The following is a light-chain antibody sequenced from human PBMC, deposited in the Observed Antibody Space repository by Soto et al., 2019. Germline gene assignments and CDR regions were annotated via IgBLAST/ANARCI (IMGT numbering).Light chain of an antibody. V-gene: IGKV1-5*01. CDR3: QQYDSPPPT. J-gene: IGKJ1*01. CDR2: DAF. CDR1: QSVDNW. Sequence: DIQMTQSPPTLSASVGDRVTITCRTSQSVDNWLAWYQQRPGKAPELLIYDAFSLKSEVSSRFSGSRSGTEFALTISSLQPDDSATYYCQQYDSPPPTFGQGTKVDIK.